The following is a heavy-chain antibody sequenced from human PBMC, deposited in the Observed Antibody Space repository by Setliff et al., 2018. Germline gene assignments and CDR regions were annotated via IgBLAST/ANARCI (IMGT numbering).Heavy chain of an antibody. CDR3: SRLVRYCTRTSCQRLSGDDY. D-gene: IGHD2-2*01. J-gene: IGHJ4*02. V-gene: IGHV1-18*01. Sequence: KVSCKASGYTFTDYGVTWVRQAPGQGLEWVGWISPYSGNTYYAPKFQGRITMTTDTSTTTAYMELKSLRSDDTAIYYCSRLVRYCTRTSCQRLSGDDYWGQGALVTVSS. CDR1: GYTFTDYG. CDR2: ISPYSGNT.